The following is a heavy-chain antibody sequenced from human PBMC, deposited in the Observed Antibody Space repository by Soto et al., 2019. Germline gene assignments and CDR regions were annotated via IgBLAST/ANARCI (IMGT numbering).Heavy chain of an antibody. Sequence: QLQLQESGPGLVKPSETLSLTCTVSGGSISSSSYYWGWIRQPPGKGLEWIGSIYYSGSTYYNPSLKSRVTISVDTSKTQFSLKLSSVTAADTAVYYCARQEANYYDSSSPAFDIWGQGTMVTVSS. CDR2: IYYSGST. V-gene: IGHV4-39*01. D-gene: IGHD3-22*01. CDR3: ARQEANYYDSSSPAFDI. J-gene: IGHJ3*02. CDR1: GGSISSSSYY.